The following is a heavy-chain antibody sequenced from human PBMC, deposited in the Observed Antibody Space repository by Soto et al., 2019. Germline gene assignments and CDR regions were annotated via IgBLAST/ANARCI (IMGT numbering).Heavy chain of an antibody. CDR2: IYQSGST. CDR1: GYSISDDYY. J-gene: IGHJ6*02. Sequence: PSETLSLTCAVSGYSISDDYYWGWIRQPPGKGLEWIGSIYQSGSTYYNPSLKSRVTISVDTSKNQFSLKLSSVTAADTAVYYCARLPSYDFWSGYYYYYYYGMDVWGQGTTVTVSS. D-gene: IGHD3-3*01. V-gene: IGHV4-38-2*01. CDR3: ARLPSYDFWSGYYYYYYYGMDV.